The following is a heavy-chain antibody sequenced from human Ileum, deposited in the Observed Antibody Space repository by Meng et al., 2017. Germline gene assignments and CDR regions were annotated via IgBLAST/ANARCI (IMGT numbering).Heavy chain of an antibody. D-gene: IGHD3-9*01. J-gene: IGHJ3*01. CDR3: ARSLRYLVDAFDL. CDR2: ISFDGSNI. V-gene: IGHV3-30*01. CDR1: GFTFSTYA. Sequence: GESLKISCAASGFTFSTYALHWVRQAPGKGLEWVAAISFDGSNIFYPDSVKGRFTISRDNSKNSLYLAMNSLRAEDTAIYYCARSLRYLVDAFDLWGQGTMVTVSS.